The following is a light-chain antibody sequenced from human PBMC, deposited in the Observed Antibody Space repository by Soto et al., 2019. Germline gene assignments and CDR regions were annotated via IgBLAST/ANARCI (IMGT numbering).Light chain of an antibody. Sequence: DIQMTQSPSAVSASVGDRVTITCRASQGITNNLAWFQQRPGKVPRRLIYFASTLQSGVPSRFSGSGSGTEFTLTISGLEPEDFATYYCLQVNSYPWTFGQGTNVEIK. J-gene: IGKJ1*01. CDR2: FAS. V-gene: IGKV1-17*03. CDR3: LQVNSYPWT. CDR1: QGITNN.